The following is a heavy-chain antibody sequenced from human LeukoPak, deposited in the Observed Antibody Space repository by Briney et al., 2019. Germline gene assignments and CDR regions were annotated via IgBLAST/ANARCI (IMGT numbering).Heavy chain of an antibody. CDR2: ISAYNGNT. V-gene: IGHV1-18*01. CDR1: GYTFTSYG. D-gene: IGHD3-3*01. CDR3: ARSRITIFGVVINSPGYYYGMDV. Sequence: ASVKVSCMASGYTFTSYGISWVRQAPGQGLEWMGWISAYNGNTNYAQKLQGRVTMTTDTSTSTAYMELRSLRSDDTAVYYCARSRITIFGVVINSPGYYYGMDVWGQGTTVTVSS. J-gene: IGHJ6*02.